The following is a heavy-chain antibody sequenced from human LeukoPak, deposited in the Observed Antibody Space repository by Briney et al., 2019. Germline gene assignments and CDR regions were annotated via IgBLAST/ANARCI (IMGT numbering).Heavy chain of an antibody. D-gene: IGHD3-9*01. V-gene: IGHV3-30*02. CDR1: GFTFSSYG. CDR2: IRYDGSNK. Sequence: PGGSLRLSCAASGFTFSSYGMHWVRQAPGKGLEWVAFIRYDGSNKYYADSVKGRFTISRDNSKNTLYLQMNSLRAEDTAVYYCAKPEGDILTGYYFDYWGQGTLVTVSS. CDR3: AKPEGDILTGYYFDY. J-gene: IGHJ4*02.